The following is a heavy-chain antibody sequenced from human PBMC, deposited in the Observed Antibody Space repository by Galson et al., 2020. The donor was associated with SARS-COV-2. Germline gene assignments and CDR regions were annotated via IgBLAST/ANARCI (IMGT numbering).Heavy chain of an antibody. D-gene: IGHD6-6*01. CDR3: AKVSYSSSSFYGMDV. CDR1: GFTFSSYA. Sequence: GESLKISCAASGFTFSSYAMSWVRQAPGKGLEWVSAISGSGGSTYYADSVKGRFTISRDNSKNTLYLQMNSLRAEDTAVYYCAKVSYSSSSFYGMDVWGQGTTVTVSS. CDR2: ISGSGGST. V-gene: IGHV3-23*01. J-gene: IGHJ6*02.